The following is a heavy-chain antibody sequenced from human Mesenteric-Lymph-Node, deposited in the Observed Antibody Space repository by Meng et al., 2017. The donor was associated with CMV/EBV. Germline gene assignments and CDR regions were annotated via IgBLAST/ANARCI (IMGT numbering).Heavy chain of an antibody. V-gene: IGHV3-7*01. Sequence: GESLKISCTASGFPFSNYWMSWVRQAPGKGLEWVANIKEDGSEKYYVDSVKGRFTISRDNAKNSLFLQMNSLRAEDSAVYFCARGTAAVPAGDYWGQGTLVIVSS. CDR1: GFPFSNYW. J-gene: IGHJ4*02. D-gene: IGHD6-13*01. CDR3: ARGTAAVPAGDY. CDR2: IKEDGSEK.